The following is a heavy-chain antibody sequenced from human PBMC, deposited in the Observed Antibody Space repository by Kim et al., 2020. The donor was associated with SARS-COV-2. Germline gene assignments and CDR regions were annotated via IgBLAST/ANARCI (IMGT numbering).Heavy chain of an antibody. CDR2: IWYDGSNK. CDR3: ARVGLWFGELIGGSPRAAPIKYYYYGMDV. V-gene: IGHV3-33*01. Sequence: GGSLRLSCAASGFTFSSYGMHWVRQAPGKGLEWVAVIWYDGSNKYYADSVKGRFTISRDNSKNTLYLQMNSLRAEDTAVYYCARVGLWFGELIGGSPRAAPIKYYYYGMDVWGQGTTVTVSS. D-gene: IGHD3-10*01. CDR1: GFTFSSYG. J-gene: IGHJ6*02.